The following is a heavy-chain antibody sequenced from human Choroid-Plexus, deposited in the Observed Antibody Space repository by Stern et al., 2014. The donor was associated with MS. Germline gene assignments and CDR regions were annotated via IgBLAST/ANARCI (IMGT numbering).Heavy chain of an antibody. CDR1: GFTFGSCA. Sequence: VQLVESGGGVVQPGRPLRLSCVASGFTFGSCAMHWVRQAPGKGLEWVAGVSYDGSHKYYADSVKGRFTISRGNSQNTLYMQMSSLRPEDTAVYYCAKERQYLTYFVDHWGQGSLVTVSS. D-gene: IGHD2/OR15-2a*01. V-gene: IGHV3-30*18. J-gene: IGHJ5*02. CDR3: AKERQYLTYFVDH. CDR2: VSYDGSHK.